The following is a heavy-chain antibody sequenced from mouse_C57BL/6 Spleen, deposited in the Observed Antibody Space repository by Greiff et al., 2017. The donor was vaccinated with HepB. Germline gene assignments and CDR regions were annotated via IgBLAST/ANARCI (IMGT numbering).Heavy chain of an antibody. CDR3: ARGGTAQAYYFDY. J-gene: IGHJ2*01. V-gene: IGHV1-18*01. Sequence: VHVKQSGPELVKPGASVKIPCKASGYTFTDYNMDWVKQSHGKSLEWIGDINPNNGGTIYNQKFKGKATLTVDKSSSTAYMELRSLTSEDTAVYYCARGGTAQAYYFDYWGQGTTLTVSS. CDR1: GYTFTDYN. D-gene: IGHD3-2*02. CDR2: INPNNGGT.